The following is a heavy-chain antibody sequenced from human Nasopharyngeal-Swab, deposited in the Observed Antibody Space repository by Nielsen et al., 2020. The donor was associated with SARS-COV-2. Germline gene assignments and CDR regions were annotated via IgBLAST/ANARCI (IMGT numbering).Heavy chain of an antibody. J-gene: IGHJ5*02. Sequence: GESLKISCEVSGFTFTNYWMSWVRQAPGKGLEWVAEIKQDGSEKYYVDSVKGRFTISRDNAMTSLYLQMNSLRPEDTAVYYCARVQSRGWFDPWGQGTLVTVSS. V-gene: IGHV3-7*01. CDR1: GFTFTNYW. D-gene: IGHD3-10*01. CDR3: ARVQSRGWFDP. CDR2: IKQDGSEK.